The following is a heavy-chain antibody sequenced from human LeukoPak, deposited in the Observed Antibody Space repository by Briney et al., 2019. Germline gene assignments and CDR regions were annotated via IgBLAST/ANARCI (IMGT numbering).Heavy chain of an antibody. J-gene: IGHJ4*02. CDR2: LSDGGGHT. Sequence: GGSLRLSCAASGFTFTNYAMTWVRQAPGKGLEWVSSLSDGGGHTYYADSVEGRFTISRDNSKNTLYLQMNSLIAEDTAVYYCAKSGYNRFDYWGQGTRVTVSS. CDR3: AKSGYNRFDY. CDR1: GFTFTNYA. V-gene: IGHV3-23*01. D-gene: IGHD5-24*01.